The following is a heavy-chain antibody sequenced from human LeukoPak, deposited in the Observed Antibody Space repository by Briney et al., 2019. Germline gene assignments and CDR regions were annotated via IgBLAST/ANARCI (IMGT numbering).Heavy chain of an antibody. V-gene: IGHV3-23*01. D-gene: IGHD2-21*02. CDR1: GFTFRTNV. CDR2: IGADGGST. Sequence: GGPLSLSCAASGFTFRTNVMTWVRQAPGKRLEWVSAIGADGGSTDYADSVRGRFTISRDNSKNTLYLQLNSLRPDDTAVYYCAKARSGIVMVTGISQWGQGTLVSVSS. J-gene: IGHJ4*02. CDR3: AKARSGIVMVTGISQ.